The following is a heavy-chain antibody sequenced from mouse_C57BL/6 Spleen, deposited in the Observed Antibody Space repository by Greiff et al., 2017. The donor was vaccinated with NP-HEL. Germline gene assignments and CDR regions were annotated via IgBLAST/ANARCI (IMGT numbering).Heavy chain of an antibody. CDR2: IYPGDGDT. Sequence: QVQLQQSGAELVKPGASVKISCKASGYAFSSYWMNWVKQRPGKGLEWIGQIYPGDGDTNYNGKFKGKATLTADKSSSTAYMQLSSLTSEDSAVYFCARERDLHYSVFDYWGQGTTLTVSS. J-gene: IGHJ2*01. CDR3: ARERDLHYSVFDY. D-gene: IGHD2-12*01. V-gene: IGHV1-80*01. CDR1: GYAFSSYW.